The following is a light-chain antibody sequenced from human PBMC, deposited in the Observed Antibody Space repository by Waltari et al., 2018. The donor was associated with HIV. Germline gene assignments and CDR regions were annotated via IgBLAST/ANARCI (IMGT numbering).Light chain of an antibody. CDR3: QSYDSSLSGV. Sequence: QSVLTQPPSVSGAPGQRVTIPCTGSSSNIGAGYGVHWYQHLPGPAPKLLIYGNNTRPSGVPDRFSGSKSGTSASLAITGLQADDEADYYCQSYDSSLSGVFGGGTKLTVL. V-gene: IGLV1-40*01. J-gene: IGLJ3*02. CDR2: GNN. CDR1: SSNIGAGYG.